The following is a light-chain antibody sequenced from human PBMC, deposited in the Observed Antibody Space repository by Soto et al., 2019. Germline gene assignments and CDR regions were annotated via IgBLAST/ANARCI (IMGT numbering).Light chain of an antibody. CDR1: QSVSSSY. CDR3: QQFNSYPIT. V-gene: IGKV3-20*01. Sequence: EIVLTQSPGTLSLSPGERATLSCRASQSVSSSYLAWYQQKPGQPPRLLIYDASTRATGVPARFGGSGSGTEFTLTISSLQPEDFATYYCQQFNSYPITFGQGTRLEIK. J-gene: IGKJ5*01. CDR2: DAS.